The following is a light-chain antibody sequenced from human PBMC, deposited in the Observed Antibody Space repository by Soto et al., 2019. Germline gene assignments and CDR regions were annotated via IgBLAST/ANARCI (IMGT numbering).Light chain of an antibody. CDR2: GSS. CDR3: QHYGRSPMYI. J-gene: IGKJ2*01. Sequence: EIVLTQSPGTLSLSPGDRATLSCRTSQSVRSSHLAWYRLKPGQAPRLLIYGSSSRATGIPDRFSGSGSGTDFSLTISRLEPEEFAVYYCQHYGRSPMYIFGQGTKLEIK. V-gene: IGKV3-20*01. CDR1: QSVRSSH.